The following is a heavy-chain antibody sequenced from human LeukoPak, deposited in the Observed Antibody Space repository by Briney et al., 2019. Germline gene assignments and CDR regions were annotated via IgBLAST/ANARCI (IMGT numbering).Heavy chain of an antibody. V-gene: IGHV1-2*02. D-gene: IGHD3-22*01. CDR1: GYTLTGYY. J-gene: IGHJ5*02. Sequence: ASVKVSCKASGYTLTGYYMHRVRQAPGQRLEWIGWIQPNRFGTEHPQKFQGRVTMTRDPSIRTAYMELRRLRADDTAGYFCARGLERPWFDPLGQGSLVTVSS. CDR2: IQPNRFGT. CDR3: ARGLERPWFDP.